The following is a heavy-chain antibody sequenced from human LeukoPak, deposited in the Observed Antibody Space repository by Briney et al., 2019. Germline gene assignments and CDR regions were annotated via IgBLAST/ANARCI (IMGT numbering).Heavy chain of an antibody. D-gene: IGHD2-2*01. J-gene: IGHJ6*03. CDR2: IIPIFGTA. CDR1: GGTFSSYA. Sequence: SVKVSCKASGGTFSSYAISWVRQAPGQGLEWMGGIIPIFGTANYAQKFQGRVTIAADESTSTAYMELSSLRSEDTAVYYCARCMADCSSTSCYDYYYYYMDVWGKGTTVTVSS. CDR3: ARCMADCSSTSCYDYYYYYMDV. V-gene: IGHV1-69*01.